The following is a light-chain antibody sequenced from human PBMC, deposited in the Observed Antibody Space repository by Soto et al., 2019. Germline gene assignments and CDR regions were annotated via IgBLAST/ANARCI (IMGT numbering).Light chain of an antibody. V-gene: IGKV3D-15*01. Sequence: EKVVTQSPATRSMSPGKRATLACRASQSVSSNLAWYQQKPGQAPRLLIYDASTRATGIPDRFSGSRSRPDFTLTIPRLQSEALAVHFCQQFDGSLWTVGPGTKVDIK. CDR1: QSVSSN. CDR3: QQFDGSLWT. CDR2: DAS. J-gene: IGKJ1*01.